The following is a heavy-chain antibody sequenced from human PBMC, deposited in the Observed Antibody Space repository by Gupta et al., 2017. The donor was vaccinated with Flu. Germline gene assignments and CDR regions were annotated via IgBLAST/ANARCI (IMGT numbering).Heavy chain of an antibody. CDR1: AFTFICYG. CDR3: AKDGPWTASCPYYCYYMDV. J-gene: IGHJ6*03. D-gene: IGHD2-2*01. CDR2: IASDGSHK. Sequence: QMQLVESGGGVVQFGTSLRLSCAASAFTFICYGMQWVRQAPGKGLEWVADIASDGSHKDYADSVRGRFTISRDNSKNTLSLEMDSLRVEDTAVYYCAKDGPWTASCPYYCYYMDVWGKGTTVTVSS. V-gene: IGHV3-30*18.